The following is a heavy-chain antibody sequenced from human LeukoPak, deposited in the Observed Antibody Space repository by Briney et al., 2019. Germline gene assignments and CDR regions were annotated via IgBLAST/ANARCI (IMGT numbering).Heavy chain of an antibody. Sequence: GASVKVSCKASGGTFSSYAISWVRQAPGQELEWMGGIIPIFGTANYAQKFQGRVTITADESTSTAYMELSSLRSEDTAVYYCARGAVAGTLHFDLWGRGTLVTVSS. CDR3: ARGAVAGTLHFDL. CDR1: GGTFSSYA. V-gene: IGHV1-69*13. D-gene: IGHD6-19*01. J-gene: IGHJ2*01. CDR2: IIPIFGTA.